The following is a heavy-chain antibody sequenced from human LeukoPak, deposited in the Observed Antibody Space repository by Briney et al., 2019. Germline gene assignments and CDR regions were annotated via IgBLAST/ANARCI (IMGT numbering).Heavy chain of an antibody. CDR2: ISYDGSNK. V-gene: IGHV3-30-3*01. Sequence: PGRSLRLSCAASGFTFSSYAMHWVRQAPGKGLEWVAVISYDGSNKYYADSVKGRFTISRDNSKNTLYLQMNSLRAEDTAVYYCARVAGSGSYLETYYFDYWGQGTLVTVSS. CDR3: ARVAGSGSYLETYYFDY. CDR1: GFTFSSYA. J-gene: IGHJ4*02. D-gene: IGHD1-26*01.